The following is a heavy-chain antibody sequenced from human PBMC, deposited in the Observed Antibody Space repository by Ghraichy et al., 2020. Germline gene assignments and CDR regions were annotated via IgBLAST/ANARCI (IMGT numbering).Heavy chain of an antibody. CDR3: ARGDYDFYIFDY. V-gene: IGHV1-8*02. CDR1: GYTFTSYD. D-gene: IGHD3-3*01. Sequence: ASVKVSCKASGYTFTSYDINWVRQDTGQGLEWMGWMNPNSGNTGYAQKFQGRVTMTRNTSISTAYMELSSLRSEDTAVYYCARGDYDFYIFDYWGQGTLVTVSS. J-gene: IGHJ4*02. CDR2: MNPNSGNT.